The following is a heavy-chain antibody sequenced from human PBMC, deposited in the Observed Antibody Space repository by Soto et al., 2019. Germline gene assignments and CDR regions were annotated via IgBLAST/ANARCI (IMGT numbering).Heavy chain of an antibody. CDR1: GFTFSTFS. J-gene: IGHJ4*02. Sequence: EVQLVESGGGSVQPGGSLRLSCAASGFTFSTFSMNWVRQAPGRGLEWISYISGGGCPISYADSVKGRFTISRDNPKNSLHLQMDSLTDEDTAVYYCARDLGWAFDSWGQGTLVTVSS. V-gene: IGHV3-48*02. CDR3: ARDLGWAFDS. CDR2: ISGGGCPI. D-gene: IGHD6-19*01.